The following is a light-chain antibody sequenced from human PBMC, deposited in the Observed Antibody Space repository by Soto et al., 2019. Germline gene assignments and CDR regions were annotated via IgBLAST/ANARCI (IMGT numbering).Light chain of an antibody. CDR3: QQYGSSSWT. Sequence: EIVLTQSPGTLSLSPGEGATLSCRASQSISSTYLAWYQQKPGQAPRLLIYGASNRATGIPDRFSGSGSGTDFTLTISRLEPEDFAVYYCQQYGSSSWTFGQGTKVDIK. CDR2: GAS. V-gene: IGKV3-20*01. J-gene: IGKJ1*01. CDR1: QSISSTY.